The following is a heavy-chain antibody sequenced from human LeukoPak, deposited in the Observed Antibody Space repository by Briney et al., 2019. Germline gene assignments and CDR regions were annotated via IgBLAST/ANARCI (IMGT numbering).Heavy chain of an antibody. CDR2: MNPNSGNT. V-gene: IGHV1-8*02. D-gene: IGHD5-18*01. CDR3: ARSSGYSYGSPVDY. Sequence: GASVKVSCKASGYTFTSYGISWVRQATGQGLEWMGWMNPNSGNTGYAQKFQGRVTMTRNTSISTAYMELSSLRSEDTAVYYCARSSGYSYGSPVDYWGQGTLVTVSS. J-gene: IGHJ4*02. CDR1: GYTFTSYG.